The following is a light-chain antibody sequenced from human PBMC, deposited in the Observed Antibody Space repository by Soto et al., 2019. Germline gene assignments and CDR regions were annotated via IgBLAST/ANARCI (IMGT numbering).Light chain of an antibody. CDR1: QSVSSSY. J-gene: IGKJ3*01. CDR2: GAS. Sequence: EIVLTQSPGTLSLSPGERATLSCRASQSVSSSYLAWYQQKPGQAPMLLIYGASSRATGIPDRFSGSGSGTDLTITISRLEPEDFAVYYCQQYASSFTFGPGTKVDIK. CDR3: QQYASSFT. V-gene: IGKV3-20*01.